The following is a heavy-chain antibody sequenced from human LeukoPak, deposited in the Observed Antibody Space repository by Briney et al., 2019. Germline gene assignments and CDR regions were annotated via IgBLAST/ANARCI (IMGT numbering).Heavy chain of an antibody. CDR1: GFTFSSYA. CDR2: ISGSGGST. CDR3: AKDHYYDSSGYYKPDY. Sequence: GGSLRLSCAASGFTFSSYAMSWVRQAPGKGLEWVSAISGSGGSTYYADSVKGRFTISRDNSKNTLYLQMNSLRAEDTAVYYCAKDHYYDSSGYYKPDYWGQGTLVTVSS. V-gene: IGHV3-23*01. J-gene: IGHJ4*02. D-gene: IGHD3-22*01.